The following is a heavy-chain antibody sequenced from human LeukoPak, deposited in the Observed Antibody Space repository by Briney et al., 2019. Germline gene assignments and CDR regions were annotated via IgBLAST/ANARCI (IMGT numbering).Heavy chain of an antibody. Sequence: SEXXXLXXXVYGGSLNGHYWSXXXXXPXXXXEWIGEGNESGGTKFNPSLKSRATISADTSKNQFSLKLSSVTAADTAVYYCAKNGQSGFSFDPWGQGTLVTVSS. D-gene: IGHD2-8*01. V-gene: IGHV4-34*01. J-gene: IGHJ5*02. CDR3: AKNGQSGFSFDP. CDR1: GGSLNGHY. CDR2: GNESGGT.